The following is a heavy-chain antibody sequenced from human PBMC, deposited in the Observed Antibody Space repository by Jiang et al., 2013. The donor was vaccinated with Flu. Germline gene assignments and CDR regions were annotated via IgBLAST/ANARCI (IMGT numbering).Heavy chain of an antibody. D-gene: IGHD3-9*01. J-gene: IGHJ6*02. CDR3: ARGGLRYFDWLPDYGMDV. V-gene: IGHV1-18*01. CDR2: ISAYNGNT. CDR1: GYTFTSYG. Sequence: SGAEVKKPGASVKVSCKASGYTFTSYGISWVRQAPGQGLEWMGWISAYNGNTNYAQKLQGRVTMTTDTSTSTAYMELRSLRSDDTAVYYCARGGLRYFDWLPDYGMDVWGQGTTVTVSS.